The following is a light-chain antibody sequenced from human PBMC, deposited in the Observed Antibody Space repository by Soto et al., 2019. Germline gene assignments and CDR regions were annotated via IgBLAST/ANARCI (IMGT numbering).Light chain of an antibody. CDR1: QSISNN. J-gene: IGKJ4*01. V-gene: IGKV3-15*01. CDR2: GAS. CDR3: QHYNDRPLT. Sequence: EIVMTQSPATLSVSPGERATLSCRASQSISNNLAWYQQKPGQAPRLLIYGASTRATGIPAEFSGSGSGTEFTLTISSLQSEDFAVYSCQHYNDRPLTFGGGTKVEIK.